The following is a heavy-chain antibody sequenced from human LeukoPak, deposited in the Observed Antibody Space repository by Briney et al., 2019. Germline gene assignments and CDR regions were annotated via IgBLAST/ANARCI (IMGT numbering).Heavy chain of an antibody. CDR1: GFTFSNAW. D-gene: IGHD3-10*01. Sequence: GGSLRLSCAASGFTFSNAWMSWVRQAPGKGLEWVCHIKSKADGATTAYAAPGKGRFTISRDDSTHSLYMHRHSLKNTAMSVCDCTRSTMGRGFLLWGQGTTVTVS. V-gene: IGHV3-15*01. J-gene: IGHJ6*01. CDR2: IKSKADGATT. CDR3: TRSTMGRGFLL.